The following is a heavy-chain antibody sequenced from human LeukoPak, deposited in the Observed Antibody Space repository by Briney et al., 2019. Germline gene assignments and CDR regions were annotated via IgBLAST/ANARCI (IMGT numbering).Heavy chain of an antibody. CDR1: GFTFSSYE. Sequence: GGSLRLSCAASGFTFSSYEMNWVRQAPGKGLEWVSYISSSGSTIYYADSVKGRFTISRDNAKNSLYLQMNSLRAEDTAVYYCARVHAMAYYYGMDVWGQETTVTVSS. CDR2: ISSSGSTI. J-gene: IGHJ6*02. V-gene: IGHV3-48*03. D-gene: IGHD5-24*01. CDR3: ARVHAMAYYYGMDV.